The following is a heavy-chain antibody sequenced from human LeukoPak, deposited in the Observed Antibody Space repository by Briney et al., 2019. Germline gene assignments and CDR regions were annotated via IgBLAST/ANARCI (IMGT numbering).Heavy chain of an antibody. J-gene: IGHJ4*02. CDR1: GYIFARYW. Sequence: VESLKIYCQGSGYIFARYWIAWVRHMPGKGLEWVGDMYPVNSDITYSPSFQGQVTISPDKPLSTAYLQWTSLKASDTPIYYCARHLSSITSSPNYWGEGTPVTVSP. V-gene: IGHV5-51*01. CDR2: MYPVNSDI. CDR3: ARHLSSITSSPNY. D-gene: IGHD2-2*01.